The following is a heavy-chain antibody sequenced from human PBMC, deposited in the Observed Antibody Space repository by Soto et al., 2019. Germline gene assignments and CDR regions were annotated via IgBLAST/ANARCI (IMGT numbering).Heavy chain of an antibody. J-gene: IGHJ4*02. D-gene: IGHD2-2*02. CDR3: VYNLCSSTSCYKGSRDY. CDR2: IDPSDSYT. V-gene: IGHV5-10-1*01. CDR1: GYSFTSYW. Sequence: LGRALKISCKGSGYSFTSYWISWVRQMPGKGLEWMGRIDPSDSYTNYSPSFQGHVTISADKSISTAYLQWSSLKASDTAMYYCVYNLCSSTSCYKGSRDYWGQGTLVTVSS.